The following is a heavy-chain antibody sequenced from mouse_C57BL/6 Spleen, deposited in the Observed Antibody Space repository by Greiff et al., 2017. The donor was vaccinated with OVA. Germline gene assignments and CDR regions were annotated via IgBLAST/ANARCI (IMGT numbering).Heavy chain of an antibody. V-gene: IGHV1-64*01. CDR3: ASPLYYSNFSAY. D-gene: IGHD2-5*01. CDR1: GYTFTSYW. Sequence: VQLQQPGAELVKPGASVKSSCKASGYTFTSYWMHWVKQRPGQGLEWIGMIHPNSGSTNYNEKFKSKATLTVDKSSSTAYMQLSSLTSEDSAVYYCASPLYYSNFSAYWGQGTLVTVSA. J-gene: IGHJ3*01. CDR2: IHPNSGST.